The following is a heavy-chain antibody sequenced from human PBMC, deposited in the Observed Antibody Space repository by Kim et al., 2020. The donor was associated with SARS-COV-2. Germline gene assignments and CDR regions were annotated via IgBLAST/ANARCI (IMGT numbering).Heavy chain of an antibody. Sequence: GATTYYPGSVKGRFTISRDNSKNPLYLQMNNLRAEDTAVYFCAKSGQLDYWGQGTLVTVSS. CDR3: AKSGQLDY. V-gene: IGHV3-23*01. J-gene: IGHJ4*02. CDR2: GATT. D-gene: IGHD5-12*01.